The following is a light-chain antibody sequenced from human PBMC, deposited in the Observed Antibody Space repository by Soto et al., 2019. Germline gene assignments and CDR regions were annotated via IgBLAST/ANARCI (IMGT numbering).Light chain of an antibody. Sequence: DIQMTQSPSSVSASVGDRVTITCRSSEDISTWLAWYQQKPGKAPKLLIYAASSLQSGVPSRFSGSGSGTDFTLTISNLQPDDFATYFCQQYHNYPRTFGQGTKVDIK. J-gene: IGKJ1*01. CDR3: QQYHNYPRT. CDR1: EDISTW. CDR2: AAS. V-gene: IGKV1D-16*01.